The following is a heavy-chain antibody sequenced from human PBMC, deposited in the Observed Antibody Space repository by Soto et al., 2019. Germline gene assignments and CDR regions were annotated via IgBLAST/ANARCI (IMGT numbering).Heavy chain of an antibody. J-gene: IGHJ6*02. V-gene: IGHV3-7*04. D-gene: IGHD2-2*01. CDR3: ARDPNIVVVPAAIYYYYGMYV. CDR1: GFTFSSYW. Sequence: GGSLRLSCAASGFTFSSYWMSWVRQAPGKGLEWVANIKQDGSEKYYVDSVKGRFTISRDNAKNSLYLQMNSLRAEDTAVYYCARDPNIVVVPAAIYYYYGMYVWGQGTTVTVSS. CDR2: IKQDGSEK.